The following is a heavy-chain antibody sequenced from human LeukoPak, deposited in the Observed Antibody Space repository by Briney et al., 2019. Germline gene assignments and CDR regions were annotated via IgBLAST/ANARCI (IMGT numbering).Heavy chain of an antibody. CDR1: GFTFSSYE. CDR3: AKDVGIAAAYFDY. D-gene: IGHD6-13*01. V-gene: IGHV3-48*03. CDR2: ISSSGSTI. Sequence: GGSLRLSCAASGFTFSSYEMNWVRQAPGKGLEWVSYISSSGSTIYYADSVKGRFTISRDNARNSLYLQMNSLRAEDTALYYCAKDVGIAAAYFDYWGQGTLVTVSS. J-gene: IGHJ4*02.